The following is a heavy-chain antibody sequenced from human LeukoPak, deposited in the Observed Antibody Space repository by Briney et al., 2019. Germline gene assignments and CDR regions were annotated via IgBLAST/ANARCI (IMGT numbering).Heavy chain of an antibody. CDR1: GFTFSSYG. D-gene: IGHD3-9*01. J-gene: IGHJ6*04. CDR2: ISYDGSNK. CDR3: AKVDRRYFDWLSLYGMDV. V-gene: IGHV3-30*18. Sequence: GRSLRLSCAASGFTFSSYGMHWARQAPGKGLEWVAVISYDGSNKYYADSVKGRFTISRDNSKNTLYLQMNSLRAEDTAVYYCAKVDRRYFDWLSLYGMDVWGKGTTVTVSS.